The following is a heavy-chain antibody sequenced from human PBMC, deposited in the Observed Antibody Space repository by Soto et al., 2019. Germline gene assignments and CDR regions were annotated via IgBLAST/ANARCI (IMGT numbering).Heavy chain of an antibody. Sequence: QITLKESGPTLVRPTQTLTLTCTFSGFSLSTSAVGVNWIRQPPGKPLEWLALIYWDDTKHYSSSLRNRLTITKDTSKNQVVLTTTNMDPVDTATYYCAHGSGWLSDQWGQGTLVTVSS. J-gene: IGHJ4*02. V-gene: IGHV2-5*02. D-gene: IGHD6-19*01. CDR1: GFSLSTSAVG. CDR2: IYWDDTK. CDR3: AHGSGWLSDQ.